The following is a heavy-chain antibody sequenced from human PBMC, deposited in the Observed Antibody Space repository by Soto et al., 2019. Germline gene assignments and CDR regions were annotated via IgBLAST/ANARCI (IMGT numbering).Heavy chain of an antibody. CDR1: GFTFSSYG. D-gene: IGHD1-7*01. CDR3: ARDPQTNPYYFDY. J-gene: IGHJ4*02. Sequence: PGGSLRLSCAASGFTFSSYGMHWVRQAPGKGLEWVAVIWYDGSNKYYADSVKGRFTISRDNSKNTLYLQMNSLRAEDTAVYYCARDPQTNPYYFDYWGQGTLVTVSS. CDR2: IWYDGSNK. V-gene: IGHV3-33*01.